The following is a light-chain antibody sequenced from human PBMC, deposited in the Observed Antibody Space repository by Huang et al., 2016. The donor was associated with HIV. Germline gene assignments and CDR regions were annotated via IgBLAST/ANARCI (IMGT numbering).Light chain of an antibody. CDR1: QSVSSSY. Sequence: EIVLTQSPGTLSLSPGERATLSCRASQSVSSSYLAWYQQKPGQAPRLLIYGASSRATGIPDFTLTISRLEPEDFAVYYCQQYGSSSTWTFGQGTKVEIK. CDR2: GAS. CDR3: QQYGSSSTWT. J-gene: IGKJ1*01. V-gene: IGKV3-20*01.